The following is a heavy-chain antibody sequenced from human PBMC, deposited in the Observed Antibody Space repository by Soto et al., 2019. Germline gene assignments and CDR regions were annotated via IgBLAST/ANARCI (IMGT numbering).Heavy chain of an antibody. Sequence: QVQLVQSGAEVKKPGSSVKVSCKASGGTFSSYAISWVRQAPGQGLEWMGGIISIFGTANYAQKFQGRVTSTADESTSKAYMELSSLRSEDTAVYYCARHVPAAGYYYGMDVWGQGTTVTVSS. CDR1: GGTFSSYA. CDR2: IISIFGTA. V-gene: IGHV1-69*12. J-gene: IGHJ6*02. CDR3: ARHVPAAGYYYGMDV. D-gene: IGHD2-2*01.